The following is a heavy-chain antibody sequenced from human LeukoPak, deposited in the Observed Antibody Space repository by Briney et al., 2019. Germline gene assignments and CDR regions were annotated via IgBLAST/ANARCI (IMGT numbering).Heavy chain of an antibody. CDR3: ARHDDVDIVVVPAAIAFLFFDY. J-gene: IGHJ4*02. CDR2: ISAYNGNT. V-gene: IGHV1-18*01. CDR1: GYTFTSYG. D-gene: IGHD2-2*01. Sequence: ASVKVSCKASGYTFTSYGISWARQAPGQGLEWMGWISAYNGNTNYAQKLQGRVTMTTDTSTSTAYMELRSLRSDDTAVYYCARHDDVDIVVVPAAIAFLFFDYWGQGTLVTVSS.